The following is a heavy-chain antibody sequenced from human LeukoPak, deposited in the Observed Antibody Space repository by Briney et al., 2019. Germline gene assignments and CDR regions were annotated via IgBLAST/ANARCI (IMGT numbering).Heavy chain of an antibody. J-gene: IGHJ6*02. V-gene: IGHV1-2*02. CDR2: INPNSGGT. Sequence: ASVKVSCKASGYTFTYYYIYWVRQAPGQGLEWMGWINPNSGGTNYAQKFQGRVTMTRDTSISTAYMELSRLRSDDTAVYYCARALYGSGSYYHQTRDYYYYYGMDVWGQGTTVTVSS. CDR3: ARALYGSGSYYHQTRDYYYYYGMDV. D-gene: IGHD3-10*01. CDR1: GYTFTYYY.